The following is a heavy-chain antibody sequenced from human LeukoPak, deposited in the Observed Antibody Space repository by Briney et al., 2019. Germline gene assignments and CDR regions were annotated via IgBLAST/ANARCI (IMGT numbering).Heavy chain of an antibody. Sequence: GGSLRLSCAASGFTFSSFEMTWVRQAPGKGLEWISYISSSGSTRYYADSVKGRFTISRDNSKNTLYLQMNSLRAEDTAVYYCARVYEHSSLDYWGQGTLVTVSS. J-gene: IGHJ4*02. V-gene: IGHV3-48*03. CDR2: ISSSGSTR. CDR1: GFTFSSFE. D-gene: IGHD6-13*01. CDR3: ARVYEHSSLDY.